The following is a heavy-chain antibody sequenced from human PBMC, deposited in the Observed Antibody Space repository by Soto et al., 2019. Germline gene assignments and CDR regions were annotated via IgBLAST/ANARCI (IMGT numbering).Heavy chain of an antibody. CDR1: GGSISSSSYY. J-gene: IGHJ4*02. CDR2: IYYSGST. Sequence: SETLSLTCTVSGGSISSSSYYWGWIRQPPGKGLEWIGSIYYSGSTYYNPSLKSRVTISVDTSKNQFSLKLSSGTAADTAVYYCARHRTHTWDTEIDYWGQGTLVTVSS. CDR3: ARHRTHTWDTEIDY. D-gene: IGHD1-26*01. V-gene: IGHV4-39*01.